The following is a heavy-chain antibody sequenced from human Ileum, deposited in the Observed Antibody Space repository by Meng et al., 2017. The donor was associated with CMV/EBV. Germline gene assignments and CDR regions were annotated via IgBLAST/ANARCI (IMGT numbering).Heavy chain of an antibody. V-gene: IGHV3-7*01. CDR1: GFTFSSYW. D-gene: IGHD6-19*01. Sequence: GESLKISCATSGFTFSSYWMSWVRQAPGKGLEWVANIKQDGSDTYYVDSVKGRFTISRDSAKNSLYLLMNSLRAEDTAVYYCARGQWSLHYYYYYGMDVWGQGTTVTVSS. CDR2: IKQDGSDT. CDR3: ARGQWSLHYYYYYGMDV. J-gene: IGHJ6*02.